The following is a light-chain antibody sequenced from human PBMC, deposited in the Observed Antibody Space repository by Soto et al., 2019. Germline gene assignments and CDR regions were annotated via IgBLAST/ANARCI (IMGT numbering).Light chain of an antibody. V-gene: IGLV2-14*01. J-gene: IGLJ1*01. CDR1: SSDVGGYNY. CDR3: GSYATSSAYV. Sequence: QSALTQPASVSGSPGQSITISCTGTSSDVGGYNYVSWYQHHPGKAPKLMIYEVSNRPSGVSNRFSGSKSGNTASLTISGLQAEDEAEYYCGSYATSSAYVFGSGTKLTVL. CDR2: EVS.